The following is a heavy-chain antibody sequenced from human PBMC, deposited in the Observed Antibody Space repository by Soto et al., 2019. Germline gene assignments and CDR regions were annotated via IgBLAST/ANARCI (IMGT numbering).Heavy chain of an antibody. CDR1: GFTFSSYA. V-gene: IGHV3-64*01. Sequence: PGGSLRLSCAASGFTFSSYAMHWVRQAPGKGLEYVSAISSNGGSTYYANSVKGRFTISRDNSKNTLYLQMGSLRAEDMAVYYCARDVYCSSTSCYGPFDYWGQGTLVTVSS. D-gene: IGHD2-2*01. J-gene: IGHJ4*02. CDR3: ARDVYCSSTSCYGPFDY. CDR2: ISSNGGST.